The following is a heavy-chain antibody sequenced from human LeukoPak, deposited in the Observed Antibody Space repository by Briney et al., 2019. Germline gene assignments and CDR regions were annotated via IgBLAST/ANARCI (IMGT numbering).Heavy chain of an antibody. CDR3: ARGLIWYYGSGSFWFDP. V-gene: IGHV4-34*01. CDR1: GGSISSYY. D-gene: IGHD3-10*01. Sequence: PSETLSLTCTVSGGSISSYYWSWIRQPAGKGLEWIGEINHSGSTNYNPSLKSRVTISVDTSKNQFSLKLSSVTAADTAVYYCARGLIWYYGSGSFWFDPWGQGTLVTVSS. CDR2: INHSGST. J-gene: IGHJ5*02.